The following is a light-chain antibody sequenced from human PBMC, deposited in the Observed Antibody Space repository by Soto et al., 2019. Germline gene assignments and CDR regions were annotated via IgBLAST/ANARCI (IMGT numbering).Light chain of an antibody. CDR1: QSVSIL. V-gene: IGKV3-15*01. Sequence: IGRTQSAATRAVSGGEGATGACRASQSVSILLAWYQQKPGQAPRLLIHGATTRATGIPARFSGSGSGTEFTLTIRSLQSEDFALYYCQQSNNWPRTFGQGAKVDIK. CDR2: GAT. CDR3: QQSNNWPRT. J-gene: IGKJ1*01.